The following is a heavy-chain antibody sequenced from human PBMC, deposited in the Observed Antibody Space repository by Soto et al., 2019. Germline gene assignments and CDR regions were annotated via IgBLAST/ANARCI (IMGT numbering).Heavy chain of an antibody. J-gene: IGHJ6*03. CDR3: ARHIGHCSTTNCPMSYMDV. V-gene: IGHV3-33*01. D-gene: IGHD2-2*01. CDR2: IWYDGSNK. CDR1: GFTFRSYG. Sequence: QVQLVESGGGVVQPGKSLRLSCAASGFTFRSYGRHWVRQAPGKGLEWVAIIWYDGSNKYYADSVKGRFTISRDNSKDSMFLQMNSLRAEDTAVYYCARHIGHCSTTNCPMSYMDVWGKGTTVTVSS.